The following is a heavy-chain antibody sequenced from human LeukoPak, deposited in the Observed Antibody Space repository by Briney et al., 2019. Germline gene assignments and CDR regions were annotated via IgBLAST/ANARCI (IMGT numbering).Heavy chain of an antibody. CDR1: GFTFSDYY. J-gene: IGHJ4*02. Sequence: GGSQRLSCAASGFTFSDYYRSWLRQAPGKGLEWVSYISNSGSTICYADSVKGRFAVSRDNAKNSLYLQMNSLRADDTAVYYCARASGYYYYFDSWGQGTLVTVSS. V-gene: IGHV3-11*04. CDR2: ISNSGSTI. CDR3: ARASGYYYYFDS. D-gene: IGHD5-12*01.